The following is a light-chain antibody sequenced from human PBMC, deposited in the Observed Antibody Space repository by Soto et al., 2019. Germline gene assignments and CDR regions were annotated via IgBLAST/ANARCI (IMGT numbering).Light chain of an antibody. V-gene: IGLV4-69*01. Sequence: QSVLTQSPSASASLGASVKLTCTLSSGHSSYAIAWHQQQPEKGPRYLMKLNSDGSHSKGDGIPDRFSGSSSGAERYLTISSLQSEDEADYYCQTWDSNTHTVFGGGTKVTVL. CDR1: SGHSSYA. J-gene: IGLJ3*02. CDR3: QTWDSNTHTV. CDR2: LNSDGSH.